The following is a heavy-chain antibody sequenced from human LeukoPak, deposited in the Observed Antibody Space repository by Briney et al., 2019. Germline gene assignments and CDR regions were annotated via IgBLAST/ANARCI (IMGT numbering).Heavy chain of an antibody. J-gene: IGHJ4*02. CDR1: GFTFSNYA. D-gene: IGHD6-19*01. CDR3: ARGPGLAMGKGYFDY. V-gene: IGHV3-30-3*01. CDR2: TSHNEYNK. Sequence: PGRSLRLSCAASGFTFSNYAMHWVRQAPGKGLEWVAATSHNEYNKYYADSVNGRFTISRDNPKNTLYLEVNSLRADDTAVYYCARGPGLAMGKGYFDYCGQGTLVTVSS.